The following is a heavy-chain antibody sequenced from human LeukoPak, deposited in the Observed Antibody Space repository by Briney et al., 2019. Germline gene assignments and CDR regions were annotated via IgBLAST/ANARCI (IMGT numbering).Heavy chain of an antibody. D-gene: IGHD6-19*01. CDR1: GYTLTELS. CDR3: ATDLTREDSSGWYESDY. V-gene: IGHV1-24*01. CDR2: FDPEDGET. J-gene: IGHJ4*02. Sequence: ASVKVSCKVSGYTLTELSMHWVRQAPGKGLEWMGGFDPEDGETIYAQKFQGRVTMTEDTSTDTAYMELSSLRSEDTAVYYCATDLTREDSSGWYESDYWGQGTLVTVSS.